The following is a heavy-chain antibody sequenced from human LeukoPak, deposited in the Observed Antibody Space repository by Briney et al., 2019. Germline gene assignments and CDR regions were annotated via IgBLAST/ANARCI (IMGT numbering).Heavy chain of an antibody. CDR3: AKDLGYYDSSGYPNWFDP. J-gene: IGHJ5*02. D-gene: IGHD3-22*01. Sequence: GGSLRLSCAASGFTFSSYAMSWVRQAPGKGLEWVSAISGSGGSTYYADSVKGRFTISRDNSKNTLYLQMNSLRAEDTAVYYCAKDLGYYDSSGYPNWFDPWGQGTLVTVSS. CDR2: ISGSGGST. CDR1: GFTFSSYA. V-gene: IGHV3-23*01.